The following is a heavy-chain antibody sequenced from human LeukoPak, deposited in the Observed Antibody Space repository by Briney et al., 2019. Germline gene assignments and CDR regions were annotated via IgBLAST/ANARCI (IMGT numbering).Heavy chain of an antibody. V-gene: IGHV5-51*01. CDR1: GYSFTSYW. D-gene: IGHD3-22*01. Sequence: GESLKISCKGSGYSFTSYWIGWVRQMPGKGLEWMGIIYPSDSDTRYSPSFQGQVTISADKSISTAYLQWSSLKASDTAMYYCARQDYYYDSSGYFRLLDYWGQGTLVTVSS. J-gene: IGHJ4*02. CDR3: ARQDYYYDSSGYFRLLDY. CDR2: IYPSDSDT.